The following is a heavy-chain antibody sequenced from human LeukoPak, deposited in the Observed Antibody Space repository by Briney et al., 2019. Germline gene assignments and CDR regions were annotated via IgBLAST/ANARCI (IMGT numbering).Heavy chain of an antibody. J-gene: IGHJ6*02. CDR2: ISYDGSNK. V-gene: IGHV3-30-3*01. CDR1: GFTFSSYA. Sequence: GRSLRLSCAASGFTFSSYAMHWVRQAPGKGLEWVAVISYDGSNKYYADSVKGRFTISRDNSKNTLYLQMNSLRAEDTAVYYCARVSTVGYYYYGMDVWGQGTTVTVSS. D-gene: IGHD4-23*01. CDR3: ARVSTVGYYYYGMDV.